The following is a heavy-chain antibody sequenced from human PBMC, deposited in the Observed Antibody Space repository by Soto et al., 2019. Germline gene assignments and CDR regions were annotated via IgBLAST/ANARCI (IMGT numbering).Heavy chain of an antibody. Sequence: GESLKISRNGSGYSFTSYWIGWVLQMPGEGLEWMGIIYPGDSDTRYSASFQGQVTISADKCISTAYLQWSSLKASDTAMYYCARLYVRNTYYDFWSGYYQASAFDIWGQGTMVTVSS. J-gene: IGHJ3*02. CDR3: ARLYVRNTYYDFWSGYYQASAFDI. CDR2: IYPGDSDT. CDR1: GYSFTSYW. V-gene: IGHV5-51*01. D-gene: IGHD3-3*01.